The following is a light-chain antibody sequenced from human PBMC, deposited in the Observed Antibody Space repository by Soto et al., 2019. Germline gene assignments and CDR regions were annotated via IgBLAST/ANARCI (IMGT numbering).Light chain of an antibody. Sequence: IVLTQSPAILSVSPVEVAALSFRASQSISRSLAWYQQKPGQAPRLLIYGASSRATGIPDRFSGSGSGTDFTLTISRLEPEDFAVYYCQQYGSSPQTFGQGTRLEI. CDR1: QSISRS. V-gene: IGKV3-20*01. CDR2: GAS. J-gene: IGKJ5*01. CDR3: QQYGSSPQT.